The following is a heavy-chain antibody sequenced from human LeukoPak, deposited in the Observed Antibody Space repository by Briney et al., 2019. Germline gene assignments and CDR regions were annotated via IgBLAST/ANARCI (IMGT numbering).Heavy chain of an antibody. V-gene: IGHV4-30-4*08. D-gene: IGHD4-17*01. CDR3: ARDRYDYGDYPHAFDI. J-gene: IGHJ3*02. CDR1: GGSISSGDYY. Sequence: SETLSLACTVSGGSISSGDYYWSWIRQPPGKGLEWIGYIYYSGSTYYNPSLKSRVTISVDTSKNQFSLKLSSVTAADTAVYYCARDRYDYGDYPHAFDIWGQGTMVTVSS. CDR2: IYYSGST.